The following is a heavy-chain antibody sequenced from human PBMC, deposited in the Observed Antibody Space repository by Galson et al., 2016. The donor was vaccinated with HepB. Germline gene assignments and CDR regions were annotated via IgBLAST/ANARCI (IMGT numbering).Heavy chain of an antibody. Sequence: SLRLSCAGSGFTFSTYIMSWVRQTPGKGLEWVPGMSGGGESTYYGDSVKGRFTISRDNYKNTVYLQMNSLRAEDTAVYYCTKGMSTVTTECLNFDYWGQGTQVTVSS. CDR2: MSGGGEST. V-gene: IGHV3-23*01. D-gene: IGHD4-11*01. CDR1: GFTFSTYI. CDR3: TKGMSTVTTECLNFDY. J-gene: IGHJ4*02.